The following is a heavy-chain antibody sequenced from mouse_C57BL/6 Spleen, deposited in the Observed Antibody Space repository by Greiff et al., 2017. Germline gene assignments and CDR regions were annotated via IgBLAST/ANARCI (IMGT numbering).Heavy chain of an antibody. Sequence: EVQLQQSGPELVKPGASVKISCKASGYSFTGYYMNWVKQSPEKSLEWIGEINPSTGGTTYTQKFKAKATLTVDKSSSTAYMQLKSLTSEDSAVYYCARSGYYSNYVFAYWGQGTLVTVSA. V-gene: IGHV1-42*01. CDR2: INPSTGGT. J-gene: IGHJ3*01. CDR1: GYSFTGYY. D-gene: IGHD2-5*01. CDR3: ARSGYYSNYVFAY.